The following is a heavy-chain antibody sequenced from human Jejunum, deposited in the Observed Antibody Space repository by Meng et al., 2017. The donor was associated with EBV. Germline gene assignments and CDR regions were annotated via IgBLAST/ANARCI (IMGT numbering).Heavy chain of an antibody. J-gene: IGHJ4*02. CDR1: RGSFSCYY. D-gene: IGHD3-16*02. Sequence: QVPLTQGVAGSLKPSVTLSLTCAVYRGSFSCYYWSWIRQQPGKGLEWIGEINHSGSTNYNPSLRSRVTISVETSKNQFSLRLNSVTAADTAVYYCARVAFSYTTRSLDSWGQGTLVTVSS. V-gene: IGHV4-34*02. CDR3: ARVAFSYTTRSLDS. CDR2: INHSGST.